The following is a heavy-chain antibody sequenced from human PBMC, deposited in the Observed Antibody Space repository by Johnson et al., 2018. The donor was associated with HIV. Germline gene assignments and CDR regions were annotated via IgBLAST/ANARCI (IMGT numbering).Heavy chain of an antibody. V-gene: IGHV3-11*04. CDR1: GFTFNDYY. CDR3: ARFMGSTWSDASDI. J-gene: IGHJ3*02. CDR2: ISTSGSNI. D-gene: IGHD1-26*01. Sequence: VQLVESGGGLVKPGGSLRLSCAASGFTSGFTFNDYYMGWIRQAPGKGLEWVSIISTSGSNIYYADSVRGRFTISRDNAKNSLYLQMNFLRPEDTAVYYCARFMGSTWSDASDIWGQGTMVIVSS.